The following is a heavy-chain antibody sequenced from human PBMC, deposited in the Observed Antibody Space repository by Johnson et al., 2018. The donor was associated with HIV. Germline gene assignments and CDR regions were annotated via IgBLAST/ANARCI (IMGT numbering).Heavy chain of an antibody. CDR1: GFTFSNYW. CDR3: ARADGLVGDRAFDL. CDR2: INWNGGST. J-gene: IGHJ3*01. V-gene: IGHV3-20*04. Sequence: VQLVESGGGLVKPGESLKLSCVGSGFTFSNYWMQWVRQAPGKGLVWVSGINWNGGSTGYADSVKGRFTISRDNAKNSLYLQMNSLRAEDTALYYCARADGLVGDRAFDLWGQGTLVTVSS. D-gene: IGHD1-26*01.